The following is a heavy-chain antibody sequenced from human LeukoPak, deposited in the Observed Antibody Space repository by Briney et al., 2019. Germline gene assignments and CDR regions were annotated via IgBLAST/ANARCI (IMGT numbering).Heavy chain of an antibody. CDR3: ARVHYYGSGLSSYFDY. CDR2: IYYTGST. Sequence: SETLSLTCSVSGGSMSNYYGSWIRQPPGKGLEWIAYIYYTGSTYYNPSLKSRVTMSVDTSKNQFSLTLSSVTAADTAVYYCARVHYYGSGLSSYFDYWGHGTLVTVSS. J-gene: IGHJ4*01. D-gene: IGHD3-10*01. V-gene: IGHV4-59*08. CDR1: GGSMSNYY.